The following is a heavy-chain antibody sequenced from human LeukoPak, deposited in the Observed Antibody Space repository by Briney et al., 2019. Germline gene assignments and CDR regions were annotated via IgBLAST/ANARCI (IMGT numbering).Heavy chain of an antibody. D-gene: IGHD1-1*01. CDR3: ARGPERGHIDY. CDR1: GGSFSGYY. Sequence: SETLSLTCAVYGGSFSGYYWSWIRQPPGKGLEWIGEINHSGSTNYNPSLKSRVTISVDTSKNQFSLKLSSVTAADTAVYYCARGPERGHIDYWGQGTLVTVSS. V-gene: IGHV4-34*01. J-gene: IGHJ4*02. CDR2: INHSGST.